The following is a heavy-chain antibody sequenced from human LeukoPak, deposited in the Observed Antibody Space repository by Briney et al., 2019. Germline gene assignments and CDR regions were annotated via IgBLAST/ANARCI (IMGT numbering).Heavy chain of an antibody. Sequence: PGGSLRLSCAVSGFTFSSFAMGWVRQPPGKGLEWLSVISDSGGTTFYADSVKGRFTISRDNSKNTLYLQMNSLRAEDTAVYYCAKEASGYGYYFDYWGQGTLVTVSS. CDR1: GFTFSSFA. D-gene: IGHD3-10*01. V-gene: IGHV3-23*01. CDR2: ISDSGGTT. CDR3: AKEASGYGYYFDY. J-gene: IGHJ4*02.